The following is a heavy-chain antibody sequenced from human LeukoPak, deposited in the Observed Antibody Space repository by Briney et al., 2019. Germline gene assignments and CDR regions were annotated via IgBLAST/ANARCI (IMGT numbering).Heavy chain of an antibody. CDR1: GYTFTGYY. CDR3: TRNFLGLNY. V-gene: IGHV1-8*02. Sequence: GASVKVSCKASGYTFTGYYMHWVRQATGQGLEWMGRMNPDSGNTGYAQKFQGRVAMTRDTSINTAYMELSGLRSEDTAVYYCTRNFLGLNYWGQGTLVTVSS. D-gene: IGHD1-26*01. J-gene: IGHJ4*02. CDR2: MNPDSGNT.